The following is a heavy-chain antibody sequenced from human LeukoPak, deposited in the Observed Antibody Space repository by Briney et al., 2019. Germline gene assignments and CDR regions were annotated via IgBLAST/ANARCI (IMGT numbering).Heavy chain of an antibody. CDR1: GFTFSSYA. CDR2: ISGSGGST. Sequence: GGSLRLSCAASGFTFSSYAMSWVRQAPGKGLEWVSAISGSGGSTYYADSVKGRFTISRDNSRDTLYLKMNSLRAEDTAVYYCAKGYYDYVWGSYYFDYWGQGTLVTVSS. D-gene: IGHD3-16*01. J-gene: IGHJ4*02. CDR3: AKGYYDYVWGSYYFDY. V-gene: IGHV3-23*01.